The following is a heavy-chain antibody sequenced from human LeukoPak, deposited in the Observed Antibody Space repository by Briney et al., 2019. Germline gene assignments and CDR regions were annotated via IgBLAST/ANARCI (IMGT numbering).Heavy chain of an antibody. D-gene: IGHD4-23*01. V-gene: IGHV4-34*01. CDR2: INHSGST. J-gene: IGHJ3*02. CDR1: GGSFSGYY. Sequence: SETLSLTCAVYGGSFSGYYWSWIRQPPGKGLEWIGEINHSGSTNYNPSLKSRVTMSVDTSKNQFSLKLSSVTAADTAVYYCARDRSSGNSYAFDIWGQGTMVTVSS. CDR3: ARDRSSGNSYAFDI.